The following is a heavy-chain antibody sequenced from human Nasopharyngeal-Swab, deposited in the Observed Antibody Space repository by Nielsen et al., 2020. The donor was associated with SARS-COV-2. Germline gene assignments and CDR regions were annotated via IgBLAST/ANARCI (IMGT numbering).Heavy chain of an antibody. Sequence: WVRQAPGQRLEWMGWINAGNGNTKYSQKFQGRATITRDTSASTAYVELSSLRSEDTAVYYCASGGAGGVIVTYYFDYWGQGTLVTVSS. J-gene: IGHJ4*02. CDR2: INAGNGNT. V-gene: IGHV1-3*01. D-gene: IGHD3-16*02. CDR3: ASGGAGGVIVTYYFDY.